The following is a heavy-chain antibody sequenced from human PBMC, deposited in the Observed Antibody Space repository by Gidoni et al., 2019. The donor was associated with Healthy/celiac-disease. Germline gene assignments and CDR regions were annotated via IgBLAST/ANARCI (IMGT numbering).Heavy chain of an antibody. J-gene: IGHJ5*02. CDR1: GYTFTSYA. V-gene: IGHV1-3*01. CDR3: ARCVGSGGSCYSNNWFDP. D-gene: IGHD2-15*01. Sequence: QVQLVQSGAEVKKPGASVKVSCKASGYTFTSYAMHWVRQAPGQRLDWMGWINAGNGNTKYSQKFQGRVTITRDTSASTAYMELSSLRSEDTAVYYCARCVGSGGSCYSNNWFDPWGQGTLVTVSS. CDR2: INAGNGNT.